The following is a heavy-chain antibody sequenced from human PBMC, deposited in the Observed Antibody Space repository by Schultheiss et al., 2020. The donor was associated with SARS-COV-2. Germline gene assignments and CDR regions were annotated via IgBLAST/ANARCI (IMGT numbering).Heavy chain of an antibody. CDR1: GGSFSGYY. V-gene: IGHV4-39*01. Sequence: SQTLSLTCAVYGGSFSGYYWGWIRQPPGKGLEWIGSIYYSGSTYYNPSLKSRVTISVDTSKNQFSLKLSSVTAADTAVYYCATGTLGMSYSGSSGDYWGQGTLVTVSS. J-gene: IGHJ4*02. D-gene: IGHD1-26*01. CDR3: ATGTLGMSYSGSSGDY. CDR2: IYYSGST.